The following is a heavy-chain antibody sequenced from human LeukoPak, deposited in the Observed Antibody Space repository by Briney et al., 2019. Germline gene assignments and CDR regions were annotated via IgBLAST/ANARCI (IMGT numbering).Heavy chain of an antibody. CDR1: GFSFSSYE. D-gene: IGHD7-27*01. Sequence: PGGSLRLSCAASGFSFSSYEMNWVRQAPGKGLEWISYISSSISSTSYADSVKGRFTISRDNAKNSLYLQLNRLRDEDTAVYYCARLGATNWAYYFDYWGQGTLVTVSS. V-gene: IGHV3-48*03. CDR2: ISSSISST. J-gene: IGHJ4*02. CDR3: ARLGATNWAYYFDY.